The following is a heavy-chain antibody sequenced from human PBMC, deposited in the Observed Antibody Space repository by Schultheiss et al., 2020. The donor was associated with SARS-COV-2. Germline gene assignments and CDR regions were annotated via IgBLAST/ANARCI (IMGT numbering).Heavy chain of an antibody. V-gene: IGHV1-2*04. J-gene: IGHJ4*02. Sequence: ASVKVSCKASGYTFTNYYLHWVRQAPGQGLEWMGWINPKSGGTKYAQKLQGWVTMTRDTSISTAYMELSRLRSDDTAVYYCARDPGGDSNYGSDYWGQGTLVTVSS. CDR3: ARDPGGDSNYGSDY. CDR1: GYTFTNYY. D-gene: IGHD4-11*01. CDR2: INPKSGGT.